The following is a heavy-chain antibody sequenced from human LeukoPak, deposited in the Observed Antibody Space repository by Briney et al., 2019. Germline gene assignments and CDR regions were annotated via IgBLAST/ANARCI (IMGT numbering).Heavy chain of an antibody. D-gene: IGHD6-13*01. CDR3: ARHEGIAAAGAAY. CDR2: IKPNSGGT. J-gene: IGHJ4*02. CDR1: GYTFTGHY. Sequence: ASVKVSCKASGYTFTGHYIHWVRQAPGQGLEWMGWIKPNSGGTNYAQKFQGRVTMTRDTSISTAYLELSSLRSDDTVVYYCARHEGIAAAGAAYWGQGTLVTVSS. V-gene: IGHV1-2*02.